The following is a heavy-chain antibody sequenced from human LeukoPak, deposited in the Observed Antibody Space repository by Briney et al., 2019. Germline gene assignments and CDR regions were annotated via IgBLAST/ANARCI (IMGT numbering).Heavy chain of an antibody. CDR2: ISSSSSTI. J-gene: IGHJ4*02. Sequence: GGSLRLSCAASGFNFNTYSMTWVRQPPGKGLEWVSYISSSSSTIFYGDSVKGRFTISRDNAKSSLYLQMNSLRAEDTAVYYCARDEPDGGSASWGQGTLVIVSS. CDR1: GFNFNTYS. CDR3: ARDEPDGGSAS. D-gene: IGHD2-2*01. V-gene: IGHV3-48*01.